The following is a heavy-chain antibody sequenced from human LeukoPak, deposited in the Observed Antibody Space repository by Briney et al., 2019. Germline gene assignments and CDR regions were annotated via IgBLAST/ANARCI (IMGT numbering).Heavy chain of an antibody. CDR3: VRVAYGSSWSPPFDY. CDR2: ISSNGRNT. CDR1: GFSFSIYS. V-gene: IGHV3-64D*06. J-gene: IGHJ4*02. Sequence: GGSLRLSCSASGFSFSIYSMHWVRQAPGKGLEYVSAISSNGRNTYYADSVKGRFTVSRDNSKNTLYLQMSSLRAEDTAVYYCVRVAYGSSWSPPFDYWGQGTLVTVSS. D-gene: IGHD6-13*01.